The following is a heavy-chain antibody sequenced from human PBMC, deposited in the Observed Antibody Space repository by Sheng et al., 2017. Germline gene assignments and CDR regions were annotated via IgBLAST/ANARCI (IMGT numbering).Heavy chain of an antibody. V-gene: IGHV3-11*05. CDR3: AREHRVVRVAFDI. CDR1: GFTFSDYY. CDR2: ISSSSSYT. D-gene: IGHD3-22*01. J-gene: IGHJ3*02. Sequence: QVQLVESGGGLVKPGGSLRLSCAASGFTFSDYYMSWIRQAPGKGLEWVSYISSSSSYTNYADSVKGRFTISRDNAKNSLYLQMNSLRAEDTAVYYCAREHRVVRVAFDIWGQGTMVTVSS.